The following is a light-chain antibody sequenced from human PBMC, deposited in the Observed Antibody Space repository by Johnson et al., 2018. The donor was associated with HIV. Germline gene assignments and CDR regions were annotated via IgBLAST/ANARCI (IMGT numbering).Light chain of an antibody. CDR3: GTWDSSLSAYV. CDR2: ENN. V-gene: IGLV1-51*02. Sequence: QSVLTQPPSVSAAPGQKVTISCSGSNSDIGENYVSWYQQVTGTAPKLLIYENNKRPSGIPDRFSGSKSGTSATLGITGLQTGDEADYYCGTWDSSLSAYVFATETKVTVL. CDR1: NSDIGENY. J-gene: IGLJ1*01.